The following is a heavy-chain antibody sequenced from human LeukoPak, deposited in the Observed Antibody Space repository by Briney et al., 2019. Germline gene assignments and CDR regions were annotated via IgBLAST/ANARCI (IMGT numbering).Heavy chain of an antibody. D-gene: IGHD3-3*01. J-gene: IGHJ4*02. CDR3: ARAGGFFSPFGY. CDR2: IYYSGST. Sequence: NPSETLSLTCTVSGGSISSGGYYWSWIRQHPGKGLEWIGYIYYSGSTYYNPSHKSRVTISVDTSKNQFSLKLSSVTAADTAVYYCARAGGFFSPFGYWGQGTLVTVSS. V-gene: IGHV4-31*03. CDR1: GGSISSGGYY.